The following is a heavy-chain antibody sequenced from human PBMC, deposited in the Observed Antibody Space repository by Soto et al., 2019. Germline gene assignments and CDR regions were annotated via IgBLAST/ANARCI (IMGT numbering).Heavy chain of an antibody. CDR1: GFSLITHGFG. J-gene: IGHJ5*02. D-gene: IGHD6-19*01. CDR3: AHARQWLVLRWFDP. V-gene: IGHV2-5*02. CDR2: IYWDDDK. Sequence: SGPTLENPTQTLTLTCTFSGFSLITHGFGVGLIRQPPGKALEWLALIYWDDDKRYSPSLKSRLTITKDTSKNQVVLTMTNMDPVDTATYYCAHARQWLVLRWFDPWGQGTLVTVSS.